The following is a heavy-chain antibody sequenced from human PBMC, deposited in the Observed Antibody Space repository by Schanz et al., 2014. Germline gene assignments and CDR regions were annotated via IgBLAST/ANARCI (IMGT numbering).Heavy chain of an antibody. J-gene: IGHJ4*02. CDR2: IGGSGDST. CDR3: AKDHAGSDILTALGN. Sequence: EVHLLESGGGLVQPGGSLRLSCAASGFTFSNHALSWVRQAPGKGLEWVLGIGGSGDSTHYADSVKGRFIISRDNSKNTLYLQVNSLRAEDTAVYYCAKDHAGSDILTALGNWGQGTLVTVSS. CDR1: GFTFSNHA. D-gene: IGHD3-9*01. V-gene: IGHV3-23*01.